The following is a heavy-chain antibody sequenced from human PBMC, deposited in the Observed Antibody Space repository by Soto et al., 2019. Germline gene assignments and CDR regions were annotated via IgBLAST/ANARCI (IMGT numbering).Heavy chain of an antibody. CDR2: ISSSGSIL. D-gene: IGHD5-12*01. CDR1: GFTFSDYY. J-gene: IGHJ4*02. V-gene: IGHV3-11*01. CDR3: AREFSGYASYFDY. Sequence: QVQLVESGGGLFKPGGSLRLSCAASGFTFSDYYMSWIRQAPGKGLEWVSYISSSGSILYYADSVKGRFTISRDNAKNSLYLQMNSLRAEDQAVYYCAREFSGYASYFDYWGQGTRVTVSS.